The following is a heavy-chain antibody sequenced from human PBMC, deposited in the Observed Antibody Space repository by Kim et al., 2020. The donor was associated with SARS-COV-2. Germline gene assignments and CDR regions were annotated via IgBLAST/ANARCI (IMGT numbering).Heavy chain of an antibody. V-gene: IGHV3-33*01. Sequence: GGSLRLSCAASGFTFSSYGMHWVRQAPGKGLEWVAVIWYDGSNKYYADSVKGRFTISRDNSKNTLYLQMNSLRAEDTAVYYCARDALRGVMDFDYWGQGTLVTVSS. D-gene: IGHD3-10*01. J-gene: IGHJ4*02. CDR1: GFTFSSYG. CDR2: IWYDGSNK. CDR3: ARDALRGVMDFDY.